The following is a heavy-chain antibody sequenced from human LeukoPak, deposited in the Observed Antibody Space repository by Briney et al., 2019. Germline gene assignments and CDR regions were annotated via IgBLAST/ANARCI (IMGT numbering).Heavy chain of an antibody. CDR1: GYTFTGYY. J-gene: IGHJ6*02. CDR2: IIPILGIA. Sequence: ASVKVSCKASGYTFTGYYMHWVRQAPGQGLEWMGRIIPILGIANYAQKFQGRVTITADKSTSTAYMELSSLRSEDTAVYYCAREIATIATNYYYYGMDVWGQGTTVTVSS. V-gene: IGHV1-69*04. CDR3: AREIATIATNYYYYGMDV. D-gene: IGHD5-24*01.